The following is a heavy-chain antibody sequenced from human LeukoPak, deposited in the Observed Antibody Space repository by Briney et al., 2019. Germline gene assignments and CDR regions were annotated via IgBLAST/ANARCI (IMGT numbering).Heavy chain of an antibody. J-gene: IGHJ3*02. V-gene: IGHV4-59*08. CDR2: IYYSGST. Sequence: SETLSLTCTVSGGSIRGYYWSWIRQPPGKGLEWIGYIYYSGSTNYNPSLKSRVTISVDTSKNQFSLKLSSVTAADTAVYYCARHSGSRDGFDIWGQGTMVTVSS. CDR1: GGSIRGYY. CDR3: ARHSGSRDGFDI. D-gene: IGHD1-26*01.